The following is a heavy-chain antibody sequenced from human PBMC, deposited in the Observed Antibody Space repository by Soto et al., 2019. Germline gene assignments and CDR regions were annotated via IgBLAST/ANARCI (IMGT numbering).Heavy chain of an antibody. J-gene: IGHJ6*03. CDR3: TRDRGLGFGELSAYYYYYYMDV. CDR2: IRSKAYGGTT. D-gene: IGHD3-10*01. V-gene: IGHV3-49*03. Sequence: GGSLRLSCTASGFTFGDYAMSWFRQAPGKGLEWVGFIRSKAYGGTTEYAASVKGRFTISRDDSKSIAYLQMNSLKTEDTAVYYCTRDRGLGFGELSAYYYYYYMDVWGKGTTVTVSS. CDR1: GFTFGDYA.